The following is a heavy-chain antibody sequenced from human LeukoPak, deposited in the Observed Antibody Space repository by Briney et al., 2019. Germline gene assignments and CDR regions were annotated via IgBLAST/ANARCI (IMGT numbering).Heavy chain of an antibody. CDR3: ARGLAAAGTEWDLYAFDI. D-gene: IGHD6-13*01. V-gene: IGHV6-1*01. CDR1: GDSVSSNSAA. J-gene: IGHJ3*02. CDR2: TYYRSKWYN. Sequence: SQTLSLTCAISGDSVSSNSAAWHWIRQSPSRGLEWLGRTYYRSKWYNDYAVAVKSRITINPDTSKNQFSLQLNSVSPEDTAVYYCARGLAAAGTEWDLYAFDIWGQGTMVTVSS.